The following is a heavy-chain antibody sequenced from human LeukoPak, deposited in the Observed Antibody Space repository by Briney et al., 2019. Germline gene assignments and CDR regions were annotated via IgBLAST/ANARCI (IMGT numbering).Heavy chain of an antibody. CDR1: GYTFTSYD. D-gene: IGHD3-22*01. V-gene: IGHV1-8*03. J-gene: IGHJ4*02. CDR3: ARSRFRSSGYLGY. CDR2: MNPNSGNT. Sequence: ASVKVSCKASGYTFTSYDINWVRQATGQGLERMGWMNPNSGNTGYAQKFQGRVTITRNTSISTAYMELSSLRSEDTAVYYCARSRFRSSGYLGYWGQGTLVTVSS.